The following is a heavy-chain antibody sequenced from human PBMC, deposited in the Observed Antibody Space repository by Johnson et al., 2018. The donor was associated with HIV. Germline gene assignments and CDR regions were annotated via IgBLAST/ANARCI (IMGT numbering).Heavy chain of an antibody. Sequence: VPLVESGGGLVQPGGSLRLSCAASGFTFSNYAMHWVRQAPGKGLEWVAVISYDGSNKYYADSVKGRFTISRDSSKNTLYLQMNSLRGEDTAVYYCAREWYSRSPAAFDIWGQGTMVTVSS. CDR3: AREWYSRSPAAFDI. CDR1: GFTFSNYA. J-gene: IGHJ3*02. D-gene: IGHD6-13*01. V-gene: IGHV3-30*04. CDR2: ISYDGSNK.